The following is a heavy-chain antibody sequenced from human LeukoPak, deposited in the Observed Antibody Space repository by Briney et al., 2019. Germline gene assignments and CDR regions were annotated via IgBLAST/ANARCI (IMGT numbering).Heavy chain of an antibody. V-gene: IGHV4-38-2*02. D-gene: IGHD1-26*01. CDR1: GYSISSGYY. CDR2: IYHSGST. Sequence: SETLSLTCTVSGYSISSGYYWGWIRQPPGKGLEWIGSIYHSGSTYYNPSLKSRVTISVDTSKNQFSLKLSSVTAADTAVYYCARDRVGGSYPYYYYYYMDVWGKGTTVTISS. J-gene: IGHJ6*03. CDR3: ARDRVGGSYPYYYYYYMDV.